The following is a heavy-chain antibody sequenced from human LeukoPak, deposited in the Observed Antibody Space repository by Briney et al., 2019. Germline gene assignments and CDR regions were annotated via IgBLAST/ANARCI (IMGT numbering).Heavy chain of an antibody. CDR2: ISSSGSTI. J-gene: IGHJ4*02. V-gene: IGHV3-11*01. Sequence: GGSLRLSCAASGFTFSDYYMSWIRQAPGKGREWVSYISSSGSTIYYADSVKGRFTISRDNAKNSLYLQMNSLRAEDTAVYYCARDPPYYYDSSGPLDYWGQGTLVTVSS. D-gene: IGHD3-22*01. CDR1: GFTFSDYY. CDR3: ARDPPYYYDSSGPLDY.